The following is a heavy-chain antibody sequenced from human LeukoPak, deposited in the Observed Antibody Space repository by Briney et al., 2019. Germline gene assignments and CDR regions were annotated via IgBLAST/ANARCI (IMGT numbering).Heavy chain of an antibody. D-gene: IGHD2-2*01. CDR2: IYPGDSNT. CDR1: GYSFTNYW. V-gene: IGHV5-51*01. CDR3: ARGPYCSSTSCYSPYYSYYMDV. Sequence: GEFLKISCKGSGYSFTNYWIGWVRQLPGKGLEWMGIIYPGDSNTRYSPSFQGQVTISADKAITTAYLQWSSLKASDTAMYYCARGPYCSSTSCYSPYYSYYMDVWGKGTTVTVS. J-gene: IGHJ6*03.